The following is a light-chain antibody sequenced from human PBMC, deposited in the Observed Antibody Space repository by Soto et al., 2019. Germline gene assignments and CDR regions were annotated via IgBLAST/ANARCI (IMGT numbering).Light chain of an antibody. Sequence: ETVLTQSPGTLSLSLGERVTLSCRASQSVCSRCLAWYQQRPGQSPRLLIYGASSRATGIPDRFSGSGSGTDFTLTISRLEPEDFAVYYCQHYGTTPWTFGQGTKVGIK. CDR1: QSVCSRC. CDR3: QHYGTTPWT. V-gene: IGKV3-20*01. CDR2: GAS. J-gene: IGKJ1*01.